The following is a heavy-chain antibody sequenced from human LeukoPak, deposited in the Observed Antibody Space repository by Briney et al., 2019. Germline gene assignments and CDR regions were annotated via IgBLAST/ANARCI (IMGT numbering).Heavy chain of an antibody. D-gene: IGHD1-26*01. CDR3: ARAGLVGAVSLAIDY. CDR2: INPTSGDT. V-gene: IGHV1-2*02. CDR1: GYTFTGYY. J-gene: IGHJ4*02. Sequence: GASVKVSCKASGYTFTGYYLHWVRQAPGQGLEWMGWINPTSGDTNYAQNFQGRVTMTRDAFISTAYMELSSLRSDDTAVYYCARAGLVGAVSLAIDYWGQGTLVTVSS.